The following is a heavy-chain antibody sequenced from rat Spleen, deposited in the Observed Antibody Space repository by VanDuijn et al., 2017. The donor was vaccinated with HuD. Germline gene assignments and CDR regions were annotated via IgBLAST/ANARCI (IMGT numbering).Heavy chain of an antibody. CDR3: TRNYPGITVMDA. Sequence: EVQVLESGGGLVQPGNSLKLSCATSGFTFSTAWMYWYRQFPEKRLEWVARIKAKSNNYATYYAESVKGRFTISRDDSKSSVYLQMNSLKEADTAIYYCTRNYPGITVMDAWGQGASVTVSS. V-gene: IGHV6-6*01. CDR2: IKAKSNNYAT. J-gene: IGHJ4*01. D-gene: IGHD1-4*01. CDR1: GFTFSTAW.